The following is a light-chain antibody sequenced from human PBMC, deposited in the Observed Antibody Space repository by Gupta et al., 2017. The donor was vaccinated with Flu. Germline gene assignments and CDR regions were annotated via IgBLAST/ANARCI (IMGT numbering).Light chain of an antibody. Sequence: VMPQSPLSLPVTPGEPASMSCRSSQSLLYTNGYTYLDWYLQKPGQSPQLLIYMGSNRASGVPDRFSGSGSGTDFTLKISRVEAEDVGVYYCMQTVQIPHTFGQGTKLEIK. CDR3: MQTVQIPHT. CDR2: MGS. V-gene: IGKV2-28*01. J-gene: IGKJ2*01. CDR1: QSLLYTNGYTY.